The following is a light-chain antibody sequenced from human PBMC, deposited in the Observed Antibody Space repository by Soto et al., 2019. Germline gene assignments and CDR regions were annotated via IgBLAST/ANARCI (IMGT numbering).Light chain of an antibody. Sequence: EIGWTQSPGTLSLSPGERATLSCRASQSVSSSYLAWYQQKPGQAPRLLIYGASSRATGIPDRFSGSGSGTDFTLTISRLEPEDFAVYYCQRYGSSPKWTFGQGTKVDIK. CDR3: QRYGSSPKWT. CDR1: QSVSSSY. CDR2: GAS. J-gene: IGKJ1*01. V-gene: IGKV3-20*01.